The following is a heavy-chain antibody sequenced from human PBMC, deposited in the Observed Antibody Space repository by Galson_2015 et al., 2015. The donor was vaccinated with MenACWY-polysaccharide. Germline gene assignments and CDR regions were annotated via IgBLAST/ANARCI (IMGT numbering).Heavy chain of an antibody. CDR1: GFTFSSYG. D-gene: IGHD1/OR15-1a*01. CDR2: MTYDGSDQ. Sequence: SLRLSCAASGFTFSSYGMHWVRQAPGKGLEWVTYMTYDGSDQNYAGSVKGRFTISRDNSKSVLYLQMDSLRPEDTAVYYCASRTRFRTGSGPEDYWGQGTLVTVSS. V-gene: IGHV3-30*03. J-gene: IGHJ4*02. CDR3: ASRTRFRTGSGPEDY.